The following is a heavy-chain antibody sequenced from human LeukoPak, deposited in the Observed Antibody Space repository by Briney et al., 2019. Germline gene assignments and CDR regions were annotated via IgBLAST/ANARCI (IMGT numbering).Heavy chain of an antibody. J-gene: IGHJ4*02. V-gene: IGHV4-59*01. Sequence: SETLSLTCTVSGGSISSYYWSWTRQPPGKGLEWIGYIYYSGSTNYNPSLKSRVTISVDTSKNQFSLKLSSVTAADTAVYYCARGGYFDWLLDGSYFDYWGQGTLVTVSS. CDR1: GGSISSYY. CDR3: ARGGYFDWLLDGSYFDY. D-gene: IGHD3-9*01. CDR2: IYYSGST.